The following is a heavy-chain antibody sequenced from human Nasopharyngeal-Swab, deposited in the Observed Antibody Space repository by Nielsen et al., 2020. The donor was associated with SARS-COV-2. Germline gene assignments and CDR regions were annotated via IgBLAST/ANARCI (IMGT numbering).Heavy chain of an antibody. CDR3: ARSSGWYVTLDY. CDR1: GGTFSSYA. CDR2: IIPIFGTA. J-gene: IGHJ4*02. D-gene: IGHD6-19*01. V-gene: IGHV1-69*13. Sequence: SVKVSCKASGGTFSSYAISWVRQAPGQGLEWMGGIIPIFGTANYAQKFQGRVTITADESTSTAYMELSSLRSEDTAVYYCARSSGWYVTLDYWGQGTLVTISS.